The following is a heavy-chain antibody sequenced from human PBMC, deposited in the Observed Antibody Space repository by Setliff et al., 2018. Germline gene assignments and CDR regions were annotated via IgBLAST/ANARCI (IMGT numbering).Heavy chain of an antibody. D-gene: IGHD2-8*02. CDR2: ISYTGST. Sequence: SETLSLTCSVSGDSIFDNYWSRIRQSPGRGLEWIAYISYTGSTNYNPSLKNRVTISLDTSKNHFSLNLRSVTAADTAVYYCARLSPYNTGPPFDYWGQGTLVTVSS. V-gene: IGHV4-59*08. J-gene: IGHJ4*02. CDR1: GDSIFDNY. CDR3: ARLSPYNTGPPFDY.